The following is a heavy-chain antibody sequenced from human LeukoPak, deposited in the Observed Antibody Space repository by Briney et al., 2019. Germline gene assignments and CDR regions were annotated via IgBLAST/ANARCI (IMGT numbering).Heavy chain of an antibody. CDR2: INPNSGGT. D-gene: IGHD3-10*01. CDR3: AREWFGELSPIDY. Sequence: ASVKVSCKASGYTFTGYYMHWVRQAPGQGLEWMGWINPNSGGTNYAQRFQGRVTMTRDTSISTAYMELSRLRSDDTAVYYCAREWFGELSPIDYWGQGTLVTVSS. V-gene: IGHV1-2*02. CDR1: GYTFTGYY. J-gene: IGHJ4*02.